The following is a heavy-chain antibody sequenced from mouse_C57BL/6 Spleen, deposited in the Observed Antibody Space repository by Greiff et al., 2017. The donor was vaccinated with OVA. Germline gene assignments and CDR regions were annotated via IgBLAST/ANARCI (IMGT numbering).Heavy chain of an antibody. J-gene: IGHJ1*03. CDR2: INYDGSST. CDR1: GFTFSDYY. Sequence: EVQVVESEGGLVQPGSSMKLSCTASGFTFSDYYMAWVRQVPEKGLEWVANINYDGSSTYYLDSLKSRFIISRDNAKNILYLQMSSLKSEDTATYYCARGTDGYYGYFDVWGTGTTVTVSS. D-gene: IGHD2-3*01. V-gene: IGHV5-16*01. CDR3: ARGTDGYYGYFDV.